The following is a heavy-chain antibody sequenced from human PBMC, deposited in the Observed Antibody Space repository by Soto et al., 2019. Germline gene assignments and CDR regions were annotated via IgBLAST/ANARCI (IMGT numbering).Heavy chain of an antibody. V-gene: IGHV4-38-2*02. CDR3: ARTDNVGYYPH. CDR1: GDSILSIYH. CDR2: IYLPGTE. D-gene: IGHD3-3*01. J-gene: IGHJ1*01. Sequence: PSETLSHTSTVSGDSILSIYHWAWIRQPPGRGLEWIASIYLPGTEIYTPSIKSRVTISVDTSKNQFSLGLSSVTAADSAVYFCARTDNVGYYPHLGQG.